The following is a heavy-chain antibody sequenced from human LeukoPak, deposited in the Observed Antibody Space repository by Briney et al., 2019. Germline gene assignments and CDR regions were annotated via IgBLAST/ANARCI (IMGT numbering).Heavy chain of an antibody. Sequence: GGSLRLSCAASGFIVSSNYMSWVRQAPGKGLEWVANIKEDGSEKYYVDSVKGRFTISRDNAKNSQYLQMNSLRAEDTAVYYCARYDFWSGYSFDCWGQGTLVTVSS. D-gene: IGHD3-3*01. J-gene: IGHJ4*02. CDR2: IKEDGSEK. V-gene: IGHV3-7*01. CDR3: ARYDFWSGYSFDC. CDR1: GFIVSSNY.